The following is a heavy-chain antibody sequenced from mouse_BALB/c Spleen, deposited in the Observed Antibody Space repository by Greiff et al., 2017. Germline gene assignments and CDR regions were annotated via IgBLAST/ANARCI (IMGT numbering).Heavy chain of an antibody. CDR3: AREGMDY. V-gene: IGHV5-6*01. J-gene: IGHJ4*01. CDR2: ISSGGSYT. Sequence: EVQGVESGGDLVKPGGSLKLSCAASGFTFSSYGMSWVRQTPDKRLEWVATISSGGSYTYYPDSVKGRFTISRDNAKNNLYLQMSSLKSEDTAMYYCAREGMDYWGQGTTVTVSS. CDR1: GFTFSSYG.